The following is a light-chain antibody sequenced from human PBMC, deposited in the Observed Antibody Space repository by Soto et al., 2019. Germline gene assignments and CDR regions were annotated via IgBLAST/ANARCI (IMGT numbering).Light chain of an antibody. V-gene: IGKV3-11*01. J-gene: IGKJ5*01. CDR2: DAS. Sequence: EIVLTQSPVTLSLSPGQGAALSCRASQSISNYLAWYQQKPGQAPRLLIYDASNRATGTPARFSGSGSGTDFTLTISSLEPEDFAVYYCQQRSNRPPSITFGQGTRLEIK. CDR1: QSISNY. CDR3: QQRSNRPPSIT.